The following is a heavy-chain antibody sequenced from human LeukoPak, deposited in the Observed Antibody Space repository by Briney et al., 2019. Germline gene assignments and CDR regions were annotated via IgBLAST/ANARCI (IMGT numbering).Heavy chain of an antibody. J-gene: IGHJ4*02. CDR3: ARRLKQDATKTFDY. Sequence: GGSLRLSCAAAGFTFSSYWMSWVRQAPGKGLEWVANIKQDGSEKYYVGSVKGRFTISRDNAKNSLDLQMNSLRAEDTAVYYCARRLKQDATKTFDYWGQGTLVTVSS. V-gene: IGHV3-7*01. CDR1: GFTFSSYW. CDR2: IKQDGSEK. D-gene: IGHD5-12*01.